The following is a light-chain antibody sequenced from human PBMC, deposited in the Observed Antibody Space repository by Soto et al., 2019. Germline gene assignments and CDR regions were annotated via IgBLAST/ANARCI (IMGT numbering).Light chain of an antibody. CDR2: DAS. CDR3: QQYNSYSGM. CDR1: QGIRKD. J-gene: IGKJ1*01. V-gene: IGKV1-17*01. Sequence: IQMTQSPSSLSASVGDRFTITCRASQGIRKDLGWYQVKPGKAPKLLIYDASSLQSGVPSRFSGNGSGTEFTLTISGLQPDDFASYYCQQYNSYSGMFGQGTKVDI.